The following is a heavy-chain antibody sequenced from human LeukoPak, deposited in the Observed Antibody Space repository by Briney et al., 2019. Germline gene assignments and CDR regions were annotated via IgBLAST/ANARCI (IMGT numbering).Heavy chain of an antibody. CDR3: ARSRQNYDFWSGYFTIFDY. J-gene: IGHJ4*02. D-gene: IGHD3-3*01. Sequence: APVKVSCKASGYTFTSYGISWVRQAPGQGLEWMGWISAYNGNTNYAQKLQGRVTMTTDTSTSTAYMELRSLRSDDTAVYYCARSRQNYDFWSGYFTIFDYWGQGTLVTVSS. CDR2: ISAYNGNT. V-gene: IGHV1-18*01. CDR1: GYTFTSYG.